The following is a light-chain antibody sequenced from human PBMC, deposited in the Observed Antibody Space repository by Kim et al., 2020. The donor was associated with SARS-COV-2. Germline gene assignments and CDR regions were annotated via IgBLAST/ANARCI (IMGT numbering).Light chain of an antibody. Sequence: ASVGDRVTITCRASQSINNYVNWYQQKPGKAPKFLIYGASTLQRGVPSRFSGSASETDFTLTISTLQPDDFVTYYCQQTYASPWTFGQGTKVDIK. CDR1: QSINNY. V-gene: IGKV1-39*01. J-gene: IGKJ1*01. CDR2: GAS. CDR3: QQTYASPWT.